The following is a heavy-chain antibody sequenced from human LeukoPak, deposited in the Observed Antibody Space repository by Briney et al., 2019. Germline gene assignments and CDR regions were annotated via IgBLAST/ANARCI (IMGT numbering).Heavy chain of an antibody. CDR3: ARDVNY. CDR1: GFTFSSYA. J-gene: IGHJ4*02. V-gene: IGHV3-30*04. CDR2: ISYDGSNK. Sequence: GGSLRLSCAASGFTFSSYAMHWVRQAPGKGLEWVAVISYDGSNKYYADSVKGRFTISRDNSKNTLYLQMNSLRAEDAAVYYCARDVNYWGQGTLVTVSS.